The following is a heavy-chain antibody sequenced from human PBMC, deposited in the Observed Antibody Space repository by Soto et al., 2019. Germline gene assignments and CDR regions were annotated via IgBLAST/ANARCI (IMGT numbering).Heavy chain of an antibody. J-gene: IGHJ6*02. V-gene: IGHV3-30-3*01. Sequence: GGSLRLSCAASGFTFSSYAMHWVRQAPGKGLEWVAVISYDGSNKYYADSVKGRFTISRDNSKNTLYLQMNSLRAEDTAVYYCARDHPLYYDILTDHYGMDVWGQGTTVTVSS. D-gene: IGHD3-9*01. CDR2: ISYDGSNK. CDR1: GFTFSSYA. CDR3: ARDHPLYYDILTDHYGMDV.